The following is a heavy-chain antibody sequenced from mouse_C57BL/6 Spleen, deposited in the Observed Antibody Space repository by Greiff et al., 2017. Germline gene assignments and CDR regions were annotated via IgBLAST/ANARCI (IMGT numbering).Heavy chain of an antibody. CDR2: IYPGSGNT. V-gene: IGHV1-66*01. Sequence: VKLQESGPELVKPGASVKISCKASGYSFTSYYIHWVKQRPGQGLEWIGWIYPGSGNTKYNEKFKGKATLTADTSSSTAYMQLSSLTSEDSAVYYCARMEGSYYGSDYAMDYWGQGTSVTVAS. J-gene: IGHJ4*01. CDR3: ARMEGSYYGSDYAMDY. CDR1: GYSFTSYY. D-gene: IGHD1-1*01.